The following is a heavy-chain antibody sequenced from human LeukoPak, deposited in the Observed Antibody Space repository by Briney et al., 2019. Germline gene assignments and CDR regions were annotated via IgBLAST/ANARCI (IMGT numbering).Heavy chain of an antibody. V-gene: IGHV1-69*05. Sequence: ASVKVSCKASGGTFSNYAISRVRQAPGQGLEWMGGIIPIFGTANYAQKFQGRVTITTDESTSTVYMEVSSVRFEDTAVYYCAKDRASSSWSRDAFDIWGQGTVVTVSS. J-gene: IGHJ3*02. D-gene: IGHD6-13*01. CDR3: AKDRASSSWSRDAFDI. CDR1: GGTFSNYA. CDR2: IIPIFGTA.